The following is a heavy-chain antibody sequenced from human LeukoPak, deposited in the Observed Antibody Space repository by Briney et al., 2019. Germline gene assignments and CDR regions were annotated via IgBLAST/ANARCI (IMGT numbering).Heavy chain of an antibody. CDR3: AKDPRITKNYYYNYYMDV. Sequence: PGGTLRLSCAASGFTFSSYEMNWVRQAPGKGLEWVSYISSSGSTIYYADSVKGRFTISRDNAKNSLYLQMNSLRAEDTALYYCAKDPRITKNYYYNYYMDVWGKGTTVTVSS. CDR2: ISSSGSTI. J-gene: IGHJ6*03. V-gene: IGHV3-48*03. D-gene: IGHD3-3*01. CDR1: GFTFSSYE.